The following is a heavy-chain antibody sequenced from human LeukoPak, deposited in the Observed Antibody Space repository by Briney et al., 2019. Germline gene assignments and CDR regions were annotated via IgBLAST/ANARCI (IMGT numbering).Heavy chain of an antibody. CDR1: GYTFTGYY. D-gene: IGHD1-26*01. V-gene: IGHV1-2*06. CDR2: INPNNGDA. Sequence: ASVKVSCTASGYTFTGYYIHWVRQAPGQGLERMGQINPNNGDADYAQKFQGRVAMTWDTSINTAYMELSRLRSDDTAVYYCARAPIVGATNWFDPWGQGTLVTVSS. J-gene: IGHJ5*02. CDR3: ARAPIVGATNWFDP.